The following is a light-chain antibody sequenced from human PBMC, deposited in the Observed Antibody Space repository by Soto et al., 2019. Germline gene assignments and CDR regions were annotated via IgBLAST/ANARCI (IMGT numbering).Light chain of an antibody. J-gene: IGLJ1*01. V-gene: IGLV2-11*01. CDR1: YSDVGTFYF. CDR3: CSYAGRYTYI. CDR2: DVT. Sequence: SVLTQPRSVSGSPGQSVTISCTGSYSDVGTFYFVSWYQQYPGKGPKLIIYDVTERPSGVPDRFSGSKSGNTASLTISGLQAEDEADYYCCSYAGRYTYIFGSGTKVTVL.